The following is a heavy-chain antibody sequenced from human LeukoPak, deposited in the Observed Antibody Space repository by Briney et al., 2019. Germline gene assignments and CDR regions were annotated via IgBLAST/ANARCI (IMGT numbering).Heavy chain of an antibody. J-gene: IGHJ4*02. Sequence: GGSLRLSCAASGLTFSNYGMNWVRQAPGKGLEWVSAISDNGGSTYYTDSVKGRFTISRDNSKDTLYLQMNSLRAEDTAIYYCAKNRYNNNWYNGCDHWGQGTLVTVSS. D-gene: IGHD6-13*01. V-gene: IGHV3-23*01. CDR1: GLTFSNYG. CDR2: ISDNGGST. CDR3: AKNRYNNNWYNGCDH.